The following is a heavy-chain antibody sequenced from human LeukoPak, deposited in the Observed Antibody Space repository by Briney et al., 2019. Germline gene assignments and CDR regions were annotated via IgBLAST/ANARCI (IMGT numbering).Heavy chain of an antibody. CDR3: ARRYCSSTSCYFNWFDP. J-gene: IGHJ5*02. CDR2: IHYSGST. Sequence: PSETPSLTCTVSGGSISSYYWSWIRQPPGKGLEWIGYIHYSGSTNYNPSLKSRVTISVDTSKNQFSLKLSSVTAADTAVYYCARRYCSSTSCYFNWFDPWGQGTLVTVSS. CDR1: GGSISSYY. D-gene: IGHD2-2*01. V-gene: IGHV4-59*01.